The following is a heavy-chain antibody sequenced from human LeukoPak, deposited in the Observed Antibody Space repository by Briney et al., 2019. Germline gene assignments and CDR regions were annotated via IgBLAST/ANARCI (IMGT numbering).Heavy chain of an antibody. D-gene: IGHD5-18*01. V-gene: IGHV3-23*01. CDR1: GFHFNSYA. Sequence: GSLDPSLAAPGFHFNSYAMRRGRPAPGEGLGGGSAIKCSGGSTYYADSVKGRFTISRDNSKNTLYLQMNSLRAEDTAVYYCAKEGGYSYGLIYYYYGMDVWGQGTTVTVSS. CDR2: IKCSGGST. CDR3: AKEGGYSYGLIYYYYGMDV. J-gene: IGHJ6*02.